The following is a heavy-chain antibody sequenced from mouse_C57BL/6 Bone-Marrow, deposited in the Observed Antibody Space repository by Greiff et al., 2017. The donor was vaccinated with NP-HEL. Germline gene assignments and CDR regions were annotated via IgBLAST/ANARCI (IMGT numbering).Heavy chain of an antibody. J-gene: IGHJ3*01. D-gene: IGHD2-5*01. CDR1: GYTFTDYY. Sequence: EVQLQQSGPVLVKPGASVKMSCKASGYTFTDYYMNWVKQSHGKSLEWIGVINPYNGGTSYNQKFKGKATLTVDKSSSTAYMELNSLTSEDSAVYYCARRYYSNPFAYWGQGTLVTVSA. CDR2: INPYNGGT. V-gene: IGHV1-19*01. CDR3: ARRYYSNPFAY.